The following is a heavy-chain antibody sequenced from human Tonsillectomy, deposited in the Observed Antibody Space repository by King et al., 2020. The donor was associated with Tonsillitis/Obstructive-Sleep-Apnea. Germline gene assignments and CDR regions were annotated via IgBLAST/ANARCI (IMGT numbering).Heavy chain of an antibody. CDR3: SDQDIVVVPAATKNEYYYYYMDV. D-gene: IGHD2-2*01. CDR1: GFSLSTSGVG. CDR2: IYWDDDK. Sequence: TLKESGPTLVKPTQTLTLTCTFSGFSLSTSGVGVGWIRQPPGKALEWLALIYWDDDKRYSPSLKSRLTITKDTSKNQVVLTMTNMDPVDTATYYCSDQDIVVVPAATKNEYYYYYMDVWGKGTTVTVSS. J-gene: IGHJ6*03. V-gene: IGHV2-5*02.